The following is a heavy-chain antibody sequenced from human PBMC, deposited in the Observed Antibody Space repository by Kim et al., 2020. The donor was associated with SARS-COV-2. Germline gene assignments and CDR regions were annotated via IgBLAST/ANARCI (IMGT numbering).Heavy chain of an antibody. D-gene: IGHD3-3*01. CDR3: ARHRPSTNCGVVIIDYFD. CDR1: GGSISSYY. J-gene: IGHJ4*01. V-gene: IGHV4-59*08. CDR2: IYYSGST. Sequence: SETLSLTCTVSGGSISSYYWSWIRQPPGKGLEWIGYIYYSGSTNYNPSLKSRVTISVDTSKNQFSLKLSSLTAADTAVYYCARHRPSTNCGVVIIDYFD.